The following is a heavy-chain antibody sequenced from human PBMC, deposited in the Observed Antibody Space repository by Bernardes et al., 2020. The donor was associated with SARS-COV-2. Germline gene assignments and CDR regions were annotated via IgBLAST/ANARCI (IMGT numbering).Heavy chain of an antibody. Sequence: GGSLRLSCAASGFTFSSYSMNWVRQAPGKGLEWVSSISSSSSYIYYADSVKGRFTISRDNAKNSLYLQMNSLRAEDTAVYYCARDLRWSVAVAGLLTSSGWFDPWGQGTLVTVSS. CDR2: ISSSSSYI. J-gene: IGHJ5*02. CDR3: ARDLRWSVAVAGLLTSSGWFDP. D-gene: IGHD6-19*01. V-gene: IGHV3-21*01. CDR1: GFTFSSYS.